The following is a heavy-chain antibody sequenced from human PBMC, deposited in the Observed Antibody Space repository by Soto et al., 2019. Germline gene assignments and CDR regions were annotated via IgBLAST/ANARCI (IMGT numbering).Heavy chain of an antibody. V-gene: IGHV3-30-3*01. D-gene: IGHD3-10*01. CDR3: ARDLITMVRGYGMDV. J-gene: IGHJ6*02. Sequence: LRLSCAASGFTFSSYAMHWVRQAPGKGLEWVAVISYDGSNKYYADSVKGRFTISRDNSKNTLYLQMNSLRAEDTAVYYCARDLITMVRGYGMDVWGQGTTVTVSS. CDR2: ISYDGSNK. CDR1: GFTFSSYA.